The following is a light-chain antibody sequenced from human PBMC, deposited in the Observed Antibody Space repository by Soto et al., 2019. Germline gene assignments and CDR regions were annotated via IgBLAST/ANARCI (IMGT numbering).Light chain of an antibody. Sequence: QSALTQPRSVSGSPGQSVTISCTGTSSDVGSHNYVSWYQQHPGKAPKLMIYDVTKRPSGVPDRFSGSKSGNTASLTISGLPAEYETDYFCCSYAGNYVVFGGGTKLTVL. CDR2: DVT. V-gene: IGLV2-11*01. CDR3: CSYAGNYVV. J-gene: IGLJ2*01. CDR1: SSDVGSHNY.